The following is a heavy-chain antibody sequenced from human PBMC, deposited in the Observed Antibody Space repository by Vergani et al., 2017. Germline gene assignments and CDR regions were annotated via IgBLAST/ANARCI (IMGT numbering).Heavy chain of an antibody. CDR2: INSDGSST. CDR3: ARDRWDSSSWHEYYYYYGMDV. Sequence: EVQLVESGGGLVQPGGSLRLSCAASGFTFSSYWMHWVRQAPGKGLVWVSRINSDGSSTSYADSVKGRFTISRDNAKNTLYLQMNSLRAEDTAVYYCARDRWDSSSWHEYYYYYGMDVWGQGTTVTVSS. D-gene: IGHD6-13*01. J-gene: IGHJ6*02. V-gene: IGHV3-74*01. CDR1: GFTFSSYW.